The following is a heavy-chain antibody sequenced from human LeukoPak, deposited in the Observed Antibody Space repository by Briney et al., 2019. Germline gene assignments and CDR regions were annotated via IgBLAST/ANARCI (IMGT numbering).Heavy chain of an antibody. Sequence: PSQTLSLTCTVSGGSISSGDYYWSWIRQPPGTGLEWIGYIYYSGSTYYNPSLKSRVTISVDTSKNQFSLKLSFVTAADTAVYYCARGRGYSYGLFDYWGQGTLVTVSS. D-gene: IGHD5-18*01. V-gene: IGHV4-30-4*01. CDR2: IYYSGST. CDR1: GGSISSGDYY. CDR3: ARGRGYSYGLFDY. J-gene: IGHJ4*02.